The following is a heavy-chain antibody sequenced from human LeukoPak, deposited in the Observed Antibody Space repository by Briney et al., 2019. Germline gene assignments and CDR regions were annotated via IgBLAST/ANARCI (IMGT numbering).Heavy chain of an antibody. CDR1: GYTFTSYS. CDR2: ISAYNGNT. CDR3: ARGAEYYYDSSGYPY. D-gene: IGHD3-22*01. J-gene: IGHJ4*02. Sequence: ASVKVSCKASGYTFTSYSISWVRQAPGQGLEWMGWISAYNGNTNYAQKLQGRVTMTTDTSTSTAYMELRSLRSDDTAVYYCARGAEYYYDSSGYPYWGQGTLVTVSS. V-gene: IGHV1-18*01.